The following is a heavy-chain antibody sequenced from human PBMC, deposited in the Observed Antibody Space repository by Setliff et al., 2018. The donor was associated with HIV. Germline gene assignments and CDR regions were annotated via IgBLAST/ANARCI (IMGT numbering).Heavy chain of an antibody. CDR2: IYYSGGT. Sequence: SETLSLTCSVSGPSLSTGHHWSWIRQPPGKGLEWIGYIYYSGGTTYNPSLKSRVTISVDTSKNQFSLKLSSVTAADTAVYYCARVATGPESFDIWGQGTMVTVSS. D-gene: IGHD3-9*01. CDR3: ARVATGPESFDI. CDR1: GPSLSTGHH. J-gene: IGHJ3*02. V-gene: IGHV4-59*11.